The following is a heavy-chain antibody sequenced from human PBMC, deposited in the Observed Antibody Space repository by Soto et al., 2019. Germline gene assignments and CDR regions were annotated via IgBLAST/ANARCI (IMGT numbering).Heavy chain of an antibody. Sequence: EVQLVEYGGGLVQPGRSLRLSCAASGFTFDDFAMHWVRQPPGKGLEWVSGISWNSASIVYADSVKGRFTISRDNAKNSLYLQLDSLGVEDTAFYYCAKGLGLVASSGSPDSWGQGTLVSVSS. CDR2: ISWNSASI. CDR1: GFTFDDFA. D-gene: IGHD2-8*02. CDR3: AKGLGLVASSGSPDS. V-gene: IGHV3-9*01. J-gene: IGHJ4*02.